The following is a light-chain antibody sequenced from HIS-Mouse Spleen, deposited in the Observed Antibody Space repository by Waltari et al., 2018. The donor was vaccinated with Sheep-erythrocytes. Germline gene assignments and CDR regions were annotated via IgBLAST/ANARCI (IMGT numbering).Light chain of an antibody. J-gene: IGLJ1*01. V-gene: IGLV2-11*01. CDR2: DVS. CDR1: SSDVGGYNY. CDR3: CSYAGSYNYV. Sequence: QSALTQPRSVSGSPGQSVTISCTGTSSDVGGYNYVSWYQQHPGKAPKLMIYDVSKRPSGVPDRFSGSTSGNTASLTISGLQAEDEADYYCCSYAGSYNYVFGTGTKVTVL.